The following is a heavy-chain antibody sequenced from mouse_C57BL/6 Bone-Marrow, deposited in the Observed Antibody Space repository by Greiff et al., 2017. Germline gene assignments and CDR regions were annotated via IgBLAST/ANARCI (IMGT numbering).Heavy chain of an antibody. J-gene: IGHJ1*03. CDR2: IYPGSGST. V-gene: IGHV1-55*01. Sequence: QVQLQQSGAELVKPGASVKMSCKASGYTFNSYWITWVKQRPGQGLEWIGDIYPGSGSTNYNEKFKSKATLTVDTSSSTAYMQLSSLTSEDSAVYYCARGDDGSRLYFDVWGTGTTVTVSS. D-gene: IGHD1-1*01. CDR1: GYTFNSYW. CDR3: ARGDDGSRLYFDV.